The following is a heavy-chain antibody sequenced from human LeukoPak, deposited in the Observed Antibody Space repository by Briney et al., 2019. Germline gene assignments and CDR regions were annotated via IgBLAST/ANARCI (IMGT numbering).Heavy chain of an antibody. V-gene: IGHV4-59*08. CDR3: ARRNYGDYGFDY. CDR1: GGSISSYY. D-gene: IGHD4-17*01. Sequence: SETLSLTCTVSGGSISSYYWSWIRQPPGKGLEWIGYIYYSGSTNYNPSLKSRVTISVDTSKNQFSLKLSSVTAADTAVYYCARRNYGDYGFDYWGQGTLVTVSS. CDR2: IYYSGST. J-gene: IGHJ4*02.